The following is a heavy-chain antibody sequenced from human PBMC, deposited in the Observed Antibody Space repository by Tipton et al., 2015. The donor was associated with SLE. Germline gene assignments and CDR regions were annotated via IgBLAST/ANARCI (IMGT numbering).Heavy chain of an antibody. Sequence: TLSLTCVVYGGSFSGYYWSWIRQPPGKGLEWIGEINHSGSTNYNPSLKSRVTISVDTSKNQFSLKLSSVTAADTAVYYCARDTSPYCSGGSCPGIDYWGQGTLVTVSS. V-gene: IGHV4-34*01. J-gene: IGHJ4*02. D-gene: IGHD2-15*01. CDR3: ARDTSPYCSGGSCPGIDY. CDR2: INHSGST. CDR1: GGSFSGYY.